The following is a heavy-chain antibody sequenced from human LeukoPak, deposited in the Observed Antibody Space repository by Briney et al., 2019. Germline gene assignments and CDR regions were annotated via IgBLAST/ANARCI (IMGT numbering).Heavy chain of an antibody. CDR3: ARQNDYGDRDY. J-gene: IGHJ4*02. D-gene: IGHD4-17*01. CDR2: IYYSGST. V-gene: IGHV4-39*01. CDR1: GGSISSSSYY. Sequence: SETLSLTCTVSGGSISSSSYYWGWIRQPPGKGLEWIGSIYYSGSTYYNPSLKSRVTISVDTSKNQFSLKLSSVTAADTAVYYRARQNDYGDRDYWGQGTLVTASS.